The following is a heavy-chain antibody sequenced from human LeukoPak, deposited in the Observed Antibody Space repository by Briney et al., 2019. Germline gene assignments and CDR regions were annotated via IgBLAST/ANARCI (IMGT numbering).Heavy chain of an antibody. CDR2: IYYGGST. Sequence: SETLSLTCTVSGGSISSSNYYWGWIRQPPGKGLEWTGSIYYGGSTFYNPSLKSRLTISVDTSKNQFSLKLSSLTAADTAVYYCARHRVTAPTGFDYWGQGTLVTVSS. V-gene: IGHV4-39*01. J-gene: IGHJ4*02. D-gene: IGHD2-2*01. CDR3: ARHRVTAPTGFDY. CDR1: GGSISSSNYY.